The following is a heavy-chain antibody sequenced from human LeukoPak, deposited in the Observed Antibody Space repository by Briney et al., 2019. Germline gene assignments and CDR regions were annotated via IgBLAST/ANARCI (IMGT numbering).Heavy chain of an antibody. D-gene: IGHD2-15*01. V-gene: IGHV3-11*06. J-gene: IGHJ4*02. CDR3: ARADCTGGSCFSDFDW. Sequence: GRFTISRDNAKNSMYLQMNSLRVEDTAVYYCARADCTGGSCFSDFDWWGQGTLPTVSS.